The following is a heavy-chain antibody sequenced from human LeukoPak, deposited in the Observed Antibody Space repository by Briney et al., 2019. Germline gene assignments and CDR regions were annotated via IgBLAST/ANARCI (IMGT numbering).Heavy chain of an antibody. CDR2: INPSGGST. D-gene: IGHD3-22*01. V-gene: IGHV1-46*01. J-gene: IGHJ2*01. CDR1: GYTFTSYY. CDR3: ARDPDYYDSSGPSWYFDL. Sequence: ASVKVSCKASGYTFTSYYMHWVRQAPGQGLEWMGIINPSGGSTSYAQKFQGRVTMTRDTSTSTVYMELSSLRSEDTAVYYCARDPDYYDSSGPSWYFDLWGRGTLVTVSS.